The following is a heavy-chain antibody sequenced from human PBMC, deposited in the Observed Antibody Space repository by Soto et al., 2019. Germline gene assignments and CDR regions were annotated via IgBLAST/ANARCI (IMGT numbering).Heavy chain of an antibody. D-gene: IGHD1-1*01. Sequence: EVQLLESGGGLVQPGGSLRLSCAASGFPFSTYALTWVRQAPGKGLEWVSAISGSGGSTYYADSVKGRFTISRDNSKNTLYLQMNSLRAEDTAVYYCAKDLSSEGERVPPFDYWGQGTLVTVSS. V-gene: IGHV3-23*01. CDR2: ISGSGGST. J-gene: IGHJ4*02. CDR3: AKDLSSEGERVPPFDY. CDR1: GFPFSTYA.